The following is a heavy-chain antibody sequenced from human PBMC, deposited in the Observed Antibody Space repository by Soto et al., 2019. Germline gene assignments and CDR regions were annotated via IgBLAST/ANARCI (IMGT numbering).Heavy chain of an antibody. J-gene: IGHJ4*02. CDR3: AAGLNVDTAMVPGY. CDR1: GFTFTSSA. V-gene: IGHV1-58*01. Sequence: ASVKVSCKASGFTFTSSAVQWVRQARGQRLEWIGWIVVGSGNTNYAQKFQERVTITRDMSTSTAFMELSSLRSEDTAVYYCAAGLNVDTAMVPGYWGQGTLVTVSS. CDR2: IVVGSGNT. D-gene: IGHD5-18*01.